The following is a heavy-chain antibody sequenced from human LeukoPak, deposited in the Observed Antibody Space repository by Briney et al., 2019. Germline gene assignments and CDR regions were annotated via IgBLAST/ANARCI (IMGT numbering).Heavy chain of an antibody. D-gene: IGHD4-23*01. V-gene: IGHV3-49*04. CDR2: IRSKTYGGTT. CDR1: GFTFGDHA. CDR3: TRAVAHLDY. J-gene: IGHJ4*02. Sequence: GGSLRLSCSASGFTFGDHAMSWVRQAPGKGLEWVGFIRSKTYGGTTEYAASVKGRFTISRDDSKSIAYLQMNSLKTEDTAVYYCTRAVAHLDYWGQGTLVTVSS.